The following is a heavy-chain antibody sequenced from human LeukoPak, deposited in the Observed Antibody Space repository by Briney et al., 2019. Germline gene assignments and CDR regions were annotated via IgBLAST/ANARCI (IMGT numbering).Heavy chain of an antibody. CDR1: GFTFSSYA. D-gene: IGHD5-18*01. J-gene: IGHJ3*02. Sequence: GGSLRLSCAASGFTFSSYAMSWVRQAPGKGLEWVSVIYSGGSTYYADSVKGRFTISRDNSKNTLYLQMNSLRAEDTAVYYCASQYSYGLGDAFDIWGQGTMATVSS. CDR3: ASQYSYGLGDAFDI. V-gene: IGHV3-23*03. CDR2: IYSGGST.